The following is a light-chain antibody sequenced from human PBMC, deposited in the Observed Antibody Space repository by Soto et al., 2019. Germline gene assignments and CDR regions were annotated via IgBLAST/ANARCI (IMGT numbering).Light chain of an antibody. CDR2: GAS. J-gene: IGKJ1*01. CDR3: HQYGSSPWT. Sequence: EIVLTQSPGPLSFSPGERATLSCRASQSVSSSYLAWYQQKPGQAPRLLIYGASSRATGIPDRFSGSGSMTEFTLTISRLEPEDFAVYYCHQYGSSPWTFGQGTKVEIK. CDR1: QSVSSSY. V-gene: IGKV3-20*01.